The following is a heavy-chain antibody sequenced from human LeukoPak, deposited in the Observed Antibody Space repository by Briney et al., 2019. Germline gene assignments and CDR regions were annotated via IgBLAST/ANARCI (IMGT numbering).Heavy chain of an antibody. D-gene: IGHD6-13*01. CDR1: GFTFSSYW. J-gene: IGHJ4*02. V-gene: IGHV3-7*01. Sequence: GGSLRLSCAASGFTFSSYWMSWVRQAPGKGLEWVANMKYDGSEKCYVDSVKGRFAISRDNAKNSLYLQMNSLRAEDTAVYYCARDIEAAGLFLDYWGQGTLVTVSS. CDR3: ARDIEAAGLFLDY. CDR2: MKYDGSEK.